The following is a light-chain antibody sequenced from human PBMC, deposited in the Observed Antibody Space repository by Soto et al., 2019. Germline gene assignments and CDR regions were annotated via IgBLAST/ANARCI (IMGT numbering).Light chain of an antibody. J-gene: IGKJ5*01. CDR1: QSVSSSY. CDR2: DAS. CDR3: QQYGSSPQIT. Sequence: WTHAPGXXSXSXXXXSTRSCGAIQSVSSSYLAWYQQKPGLAPRLLIYDASSRATGIPDRFSGSGSGTDFTLTISRLEPEDFAVYYCQQYGSSPQITFGQGTRLEIK. V-gene: IGKV3D-20*01.